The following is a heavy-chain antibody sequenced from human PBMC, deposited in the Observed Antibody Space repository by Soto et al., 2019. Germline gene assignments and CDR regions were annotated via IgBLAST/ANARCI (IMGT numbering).Heavy chain of an antibody. D-gene: IGHD6-6*01. J-gene: IGHJ4*02. CDR2: IDSRGRSM. CDR3: ARQPARNYFDY. CDR1: GFTFSDYY. Sequence: QVHLVESGGGLVKPGGPLRLSCAASGFTFSDYYMSWIRQAPGKGLEWISSIDSRGRSMYYAGSVKGRFTISRDNAKNSLYLQINSLSADDTAVYYCARQPARNYFDYWGQGTLLTVSS. V-gene: IGHV3-11*01.